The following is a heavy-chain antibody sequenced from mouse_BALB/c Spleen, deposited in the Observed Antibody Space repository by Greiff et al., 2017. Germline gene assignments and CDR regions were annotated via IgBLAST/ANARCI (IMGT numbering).Heavy chain of an antibody. CDR3: ARGNYYAMDY. D-gene: IGHD2-1*01. Sequence: VQLVESGPELVKPGASVKISCKASGYAFSSSWMNWVKQRPGQGLEWIGRIYPGDGDTNYNGKFKGKATLTADKSSSTAYMQLSSLTSVDSAVYFCARGNYYAMDYWGQGTSVTVSS. V-gene: IGHV1-82*01. J-gene: IGHJ4*01. CDR2: IYPGDGDT. CDR1: GYAFSSSW.